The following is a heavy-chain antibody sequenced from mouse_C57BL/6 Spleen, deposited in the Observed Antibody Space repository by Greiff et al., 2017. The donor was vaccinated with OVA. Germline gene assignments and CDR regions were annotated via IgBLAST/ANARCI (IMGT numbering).Heavy chain of an antibody. V-gene: IGHV1-52*01. J-gene: IGHJ2*01. CDR2: IDPSDSET. D-gene: IGHD2-5*01. CDR3: ARPGAYYSNYDY. CDR1: GYTFTSYW. Sequence: QVQLQQPGAELVRPGSSVKLSCKASGYTFTSYWMHWVKQRPIQGLEWIGNIDPSDSETHYNQKFKDKATLTVDKSSSTAYMQLRSLTSADSAVYYCARPGAYYSNYDYWGQGTTLTVSS.